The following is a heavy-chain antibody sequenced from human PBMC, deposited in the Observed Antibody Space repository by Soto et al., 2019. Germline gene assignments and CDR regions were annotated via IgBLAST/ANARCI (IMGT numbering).Heavy chain of an antibody. Sequence: SETLSLTCTVSGGSISSYYWSWIRQPPGKGLECIVYIYYSGSTNYNPSLKSRVTISEDTSKNHFSLKLSSVTAADTAVYYCARARVNSSSWSYYYYYYGMDVWGQGTTVTVSS. D-gene: IGHD6-13*01. CDR1: GGSISSYY. CDR3: ARARVNSSSWSYYYYYYGMDV. V-gene: IGHV4-59*01. CDR2: IYYSGST. J-gene: IGHJ6*02.